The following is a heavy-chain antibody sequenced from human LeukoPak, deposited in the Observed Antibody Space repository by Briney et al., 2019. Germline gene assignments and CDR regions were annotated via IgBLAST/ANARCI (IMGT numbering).Heavy chain of an antibody. Sequence: PGGSLRLSCAASGFTFSSYAMSWVRQAPGKGLEWVSALSGSGGSTYYADSVKGRFTISRDNSKNTLYLQMNSLRAEDTAVYYCAKDPYGTRYFDYWGQGTLVTVSS. CDR1: GFTFSSYA. CDR3: AKDPYGTRYFDY. CDR2: LSGSGGST. V-gene: IGHV3-23*01. D-gene: IGHD2-2*01. J-gene: IGHJ4*02.